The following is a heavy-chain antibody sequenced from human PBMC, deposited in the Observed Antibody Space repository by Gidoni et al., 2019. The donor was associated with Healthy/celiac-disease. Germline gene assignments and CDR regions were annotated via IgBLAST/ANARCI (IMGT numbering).Heavy chain of an antibody. J-gene: IGHJ4*02. CDR1: GFPFSSYG. D-gene: IGHD6-19*01. CDR3: ARERRQWGQWLVDY. Sequence: QVQLVESGGGVVQPGRSLRLSCAGSGFPFSSYGMHVVRQATGKGLGLVAVIWYYGSNKYYADSVKGRFTISRDNSKNTLYLKMNSLRAEDTAVYYCARERRQWGQWLVDYWGQGTLVTVSS. CDR2: IWYYGSNK. V-gene: IGHV3-33*01.